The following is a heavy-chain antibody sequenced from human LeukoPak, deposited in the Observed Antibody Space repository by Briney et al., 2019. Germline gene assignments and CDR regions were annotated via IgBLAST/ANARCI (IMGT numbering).Heavy chain of an antibody. CDR1: GGSISSYS. Sequence: PSQTLSLTCTISGGSISSYSWTWIRQPPGKGLEWIGYIYYSGSTNYNPSLKSRVTMSVDTSKNQFSLRLSSVTAADMAVYYCARRQRDGYNYFDYWGQGTLVTVSS. CDR3: ARRQRDGYNYFDY. D-gene: IGHD5-12*01. CDR2: IYYSGST. J-gene: IGHJ4*02. V-gene: IGHV4-59*08.